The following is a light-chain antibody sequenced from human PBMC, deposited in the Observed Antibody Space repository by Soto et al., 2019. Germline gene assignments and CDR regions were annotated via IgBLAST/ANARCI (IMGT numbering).Light chain of an antibody. V-gene: IGKV4-1*01. Sequence: DIVMTQSADSLAVSLGERATINCKSSQTVLYSSNNKNYLAWYQLKPGQPPKLLIYWASTRESGVPDRFSGSGSGTDFTLTISSLQAEDVAGYYCQQYYSTPYTFGQGTKLEL. CDR2: WAS. J-gene: IGKJ2*01. CDR3: QQYYSTPYT. CDR1: QTVLYSSNNKNY.